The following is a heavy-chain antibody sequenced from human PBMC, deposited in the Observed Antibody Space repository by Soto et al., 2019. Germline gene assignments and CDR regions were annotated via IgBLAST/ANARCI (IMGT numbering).Heavy chain of an antibody. J-gene: IGHJ3*01. V-gene: IGHV3-23*01. CDR3: ARPYGGKIGDALDP. Sequence: GGSLRLSCAASGFTFSVYAMSWVRQVPGKGLEWVSTISESGGSAYYADSVKGRFTISRDNSKNTLYLQMNSLRAEDTAVYYCARPYGGKIGDALDPWGQGTMVTVSS. D-gene: IGHD2-15*01. CDR2: ISESGGSA. CDR1: GFTFSVYA.